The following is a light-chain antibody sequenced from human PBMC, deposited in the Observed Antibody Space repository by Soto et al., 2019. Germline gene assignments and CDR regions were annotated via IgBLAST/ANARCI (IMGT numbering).Light chain of an antibody. J-gene: IGKJ2*01. CDR3: MTGTRWPYT. CDR2: RVS. Sequence: DVVMTQSPLSLPVTLGQPASISCRSSQSVVTGDGNTYLNWFQQRPGQSPRRLIYRVSNRDSGVSNRLSGSESGTDFTLKISRVEVEDVEVYYCMTGTRWPYTFGQGTKLEIK. CDR1: QSVVTGDGNTY. V-gene: IGKV2-30*01.